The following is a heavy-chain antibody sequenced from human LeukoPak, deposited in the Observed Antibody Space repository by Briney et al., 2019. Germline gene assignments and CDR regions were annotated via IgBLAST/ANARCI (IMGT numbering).Heavy chain of an antibody. J-gene: IGHJ5*02. Sequence: SETLSLTCTVSGGSMNNYYWSWIRQPAGKGLECIGRIYISGSTNYNPSLKSRVTMSVDTSKNQFSLKLSSVTAADTAVYYCARWDYDDHGWLDPWGQGTLVTVSS. CDR1: GGSMNNYY. CDR3: ARWDYDDHGWLDP. CDR2: IYISGST. V-gene: IGHV4-4*07. D-gene: IGHD3-16*01.